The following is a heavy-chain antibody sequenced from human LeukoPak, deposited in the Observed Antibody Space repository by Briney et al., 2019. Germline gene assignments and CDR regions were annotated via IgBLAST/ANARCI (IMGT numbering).Heavy chain of an antibody. D-gene: IGHD2-15*01. Sequence: SETLSLTCTVSGGSISSGGHYWSWIRQHPGKGLEWIGYIYYSGSTYYNPSLKSRVTISVDTSKNQFSLKLSSVTAADTAVYYCARDSSGGSMGRAFDIWGQGTMVTVSS. CDR1: GGSISSGGHY. V-gene: IGHV4-31*03. CDR2: IYYSGST. J-gene: IGHJ3*02. CDR3: ARDSSGGSMGRAFDI.